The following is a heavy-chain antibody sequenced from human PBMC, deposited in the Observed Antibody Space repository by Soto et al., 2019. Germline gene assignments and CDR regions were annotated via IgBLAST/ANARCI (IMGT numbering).Heavy chain of an antibody. CDR1: GFTFSSYG. CDR3: AKEPNSGWDWAINWFDP. V-gene: IGHV3-30*18. D-gene: IGHD6-19*01. J-gene: IGHJ5*02. Sequence: SLRLSCAASGFTFSSYGMHWVRQAPGKGLEWVAVISYDGSNKYYADSVKGRFTISRDNSKNTLYLQMNSLRAEDTAVYYCAKEPNSGWDWAINWFDPWGQGT. CDR2: ISYDGSNK.